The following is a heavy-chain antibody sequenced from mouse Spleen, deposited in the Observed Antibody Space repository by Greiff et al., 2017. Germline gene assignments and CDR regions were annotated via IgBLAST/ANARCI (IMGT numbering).Heavy chain of an antibody. CDR1: GYTFTSYW. J-gene: IGHJ2*01. D-gene: IGHD2-4*01. V-gene: IGHV1-69*01. CDR3: ARGGMITTTGVFDY. Sequence: QVQLQQPGAELVMPGASVKLSCKASGYTFTSYWMHWVKQRPGQGLEWIGEIDPSDSYTNYNQKFKGKATLTVDKSSSTAYMQLSSLTSEDSAVYYCARGGMITTTGVFDYWGQGTTLTVSS. CDR2: IDPSDSYT.